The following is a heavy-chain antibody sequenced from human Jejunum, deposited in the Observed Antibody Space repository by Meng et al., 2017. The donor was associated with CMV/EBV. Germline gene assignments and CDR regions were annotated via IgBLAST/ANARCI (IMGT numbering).Heavy chain of an antibody. CDR1: GGSMSSGDYF. CDR2: IYASGST. CDR3: ARGRLQSEYFDY. D-gene: IGHD5-24*01. J-gene: IGHJ4*02. Sequence: GQLQESGPGLVKPSQTLSLTCTVSGGSMSSGDYFWTRIRQPAGKGLEWIGRIYASGSTSYHPSLESRLTISVDTSKNQFSLKMSSVTAADTAVYYCARGRLQSEYFDYWGQGTLVTVSS. V-gene: IGHV4-61*02.